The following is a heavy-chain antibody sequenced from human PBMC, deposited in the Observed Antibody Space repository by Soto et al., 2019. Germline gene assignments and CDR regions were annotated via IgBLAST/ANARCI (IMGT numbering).Heavy chain of an antibody. V-gene: IGHV4-39*01. D-gene: IGHD6-19*01. CDR3: ARHVVSGWFNGNYYFDH. J-gene: IGHJ4*02. CDR2: IYYNPDGDFFSSAYSGTT. CDR1: GGSLSSRDYC. Sequence: ASETLSLTSTVSGGSLSSRDYCWGWIRRPPGKGLDWIGSIYYNPDGDFFSSAYSGTTYHNPSLESRVSISVDPSKRQVSLTLTSATDADTAVYFCARHVVSGWFNGNYYFDHWGQGALVTVSS.